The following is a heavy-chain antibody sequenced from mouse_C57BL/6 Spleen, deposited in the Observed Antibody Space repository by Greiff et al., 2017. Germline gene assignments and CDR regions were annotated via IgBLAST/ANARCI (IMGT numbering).Heavy chain of an antibody. CDR3: ARGTYLLGDWYFDV. D-gene: IGHD2-3*01. V-gene: IGHV1-81*01. J-gene: IGHJ1*03. Sequence: QVQLQQSGAELARPGASVKLSCKASGYTFTSYGISWVKQRTGQGLEWIGEIYPRSGNPYYNEKFKGKATLTADKSSSTAYMELRSLTSEDSAVYFCARGTYLLGDWYFDVWGTGTTVTVSS. CDR2: IYPRSGNP. CDR1: GYTFTSYG.